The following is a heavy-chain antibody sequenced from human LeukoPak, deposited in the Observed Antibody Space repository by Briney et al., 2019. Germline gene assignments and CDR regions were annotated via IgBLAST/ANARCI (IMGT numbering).Heavy chain of an antibody. D-gene: IGHD4-17*01. CDR2: IYYSGST. CDR3: ARPRWDDYGDLYFDY. Sequence: SETLFLTCTVSGGSISRYYWSWIRQPPGKGLEWIGYIYYSGSTNYNPSLKSRVTISVDTSKNQFSLKLSSVTAADTAVYYCARPRWDDYGDLYFDYWGQGTLVTVSS. J-gene: IGHJ4*02. V-gene: IGHV4-59*08. CDR1: GGSISRYY.